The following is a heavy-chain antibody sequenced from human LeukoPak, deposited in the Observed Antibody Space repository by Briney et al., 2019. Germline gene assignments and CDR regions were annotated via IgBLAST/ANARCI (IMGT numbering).Heavy chain of an antibody. CDR1: GGSISSSSYY. CDR2: IYYSGST. CDR3: ARPRDSSGYYGYDAFDI. J-gene: IGHJ3*02. Sequence: SETLSLTCTVSGGSISSSSYYWGWIRQPPGKGLEWIGSIYYSGSTYYNPSLKSRVTISVDTYKNQFSLKLSSVTAADTAVYYCARPRDSSGYYGYDAFDIWGQGTMVTVSS. V-gene: IGHV4-39*01. D-gene: IGHD3-22*01.